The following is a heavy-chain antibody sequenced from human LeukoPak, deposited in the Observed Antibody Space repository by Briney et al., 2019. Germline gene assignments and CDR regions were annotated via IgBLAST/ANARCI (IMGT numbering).Heavy chain of an antibody. CDR3: ARIVAAALPQSFDY. Sequence: SETLSLTCTVSGGSISSSSYYWGWIRQPPGKGLEWIGEIYHSASTNYNPSLKSRVTISVDTSKIQFSLKLSSVTAADTAVYYCARIVAAALPQSFDYWGQGTLVTVSS. V-gene: IGHV4-39*07. J-gene: IGHJ4*02. CDR1: GGSISSSSYY. D-gene: IGHD6-13*01. CDR2: IYHSAST.